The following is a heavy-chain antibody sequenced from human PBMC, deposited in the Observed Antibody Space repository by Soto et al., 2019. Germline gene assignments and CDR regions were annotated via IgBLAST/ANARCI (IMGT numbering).Heavy chain of an antibody. Sequence: PSETLSLTCAVYGGSFSDYYWSWVRQPPGEGLEWIGEINRSGSTNYNPSLKSRVTISVDTSKNQFSLKLSSVTAADTAVYYCASLYSYYMAVWGKGTTVTVAS. V-gene: IGHV4-34*01. J-gene: IGHJ6*03. CDR3: ASLYSYYMAV. CDR1: GGSFSDYY. CDR2: INRSGST.